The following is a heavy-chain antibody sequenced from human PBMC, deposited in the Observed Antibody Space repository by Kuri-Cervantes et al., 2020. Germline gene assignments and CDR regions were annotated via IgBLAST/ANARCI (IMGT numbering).Heavy chain of an antibody. J-gene: IGHJ6*02. Sequence: GESLKISCAASGFTFSSYWMSWVRQAPGKVLEWVANIKQDGSEKYYVDSVKGRFTISRDNAKNSLYLQMNSLRAEDTAVYYCAKGEDTAMVQGHGMDVWGQGTTVTVSS. D-gene: IGHD5-18*01. CDR2: IKQDGSEK. CDR3: AKGEDTAMVQGHGMDV. V-gene: IGHV3-7*03. CDR1: GFTFSSYW.